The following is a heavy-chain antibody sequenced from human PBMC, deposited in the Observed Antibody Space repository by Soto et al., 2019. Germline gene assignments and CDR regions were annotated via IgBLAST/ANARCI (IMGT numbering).Heavy chain of an antibody. D-gene: IGHD3-22*01. CDR3: AKDVHYDSSGGLDY. CDR1: GFTFDNFA. V-gene: IGHV3-23*01. Sequence: GGSLRLSCTTSGFTFDNFAMSWVRQAPGRGLEWVSAISGGGGGTYYADSVKGRFIISRDNSKNTVYLQVNGLRAEDTAVYYCAKDVHYDSSGGLDYWGQGTLVTVSS. J-gene: IGHJ4*02. CDR2: ISGGGGGT.